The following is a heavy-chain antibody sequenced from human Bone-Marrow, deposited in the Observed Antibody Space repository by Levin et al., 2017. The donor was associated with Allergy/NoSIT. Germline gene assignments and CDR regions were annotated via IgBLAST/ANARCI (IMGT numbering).Heavy chain of an antibody. Sequence: GESLKISCVASGFTFTRSAMSWVRQPPGKGLEWVSSITGSGGYTEYADSVKGRFTISRDNSRNTVHLQMNSLTAEDTAIYYCARAGTEMIGDYWGRGTLVIVSS. CDR2: ITGSGGYT. V-gene: IGHV3-23*01. CDR3: ARAGTEMIGDY. D-gene: IGHD3-22*01. J-gene: IGHJ4*02. CDR1: GFTFTRSA.